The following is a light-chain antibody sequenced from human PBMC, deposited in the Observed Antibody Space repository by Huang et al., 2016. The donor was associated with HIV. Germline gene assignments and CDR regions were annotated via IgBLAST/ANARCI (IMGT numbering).Light chain of an antibody. CDR2: ATC. CDR1: QVISKD. Sequence: DIQMTKPPSSLPASVGDRGTILCRASQVISKDLAWYQQKPGKDPKLLLYATCRWGSGVPSRISGSGSGAHYTLTIITLQPEDLATYYCQQYQSVPWTFGQGTKVAI. J-gene: IGKJ1*01. CDR3: QQYQSVPWT. V-gene: IGKV1-NL1*01.